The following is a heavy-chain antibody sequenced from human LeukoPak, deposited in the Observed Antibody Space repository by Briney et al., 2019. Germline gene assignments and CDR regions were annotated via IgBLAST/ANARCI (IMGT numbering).Heavy chain of an antibody. CDR3: AKDFPDYYDSSGHDDY. D-gene: IGHD3-22*01. CDR2: ISYDGSNK. CDR1: GFTFSIYG. Sequence: GGSLRLSCAASGFTFSIYGMHWVRQAPGKGLEWVAVISYDGSNKYYADSVKGRFTISRDNSKNTLYLQMNSLRAEDTAVYYCAKDFPDYYDSSGHDDYWGQGTLVTVSS. V-gene: IGHV3-30*18. J-gene: IGHJ4*02.